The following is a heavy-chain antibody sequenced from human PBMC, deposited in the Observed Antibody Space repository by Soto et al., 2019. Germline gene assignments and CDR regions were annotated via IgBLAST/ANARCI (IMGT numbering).Heavy chain of an antibody. CDR3: ASERSRGAFES. V-gene: IGHV1-8*01. CDR1: GYTFTSYD. J-gene: IGHJ3*02. Sequence: QVQLVQSGAEVKKPGASVKVSCKTSGYTFTSYDINWVRKATGQGLEWMGWMNPNSGNTAYAQKLQGRATMTRNTSRSTAYMERSSLRSEDTAVYYVASERSRGAFESWGQGTMVTVSS. CDR2: MNPNSGNT. D-gene: IGHD5-12*01.